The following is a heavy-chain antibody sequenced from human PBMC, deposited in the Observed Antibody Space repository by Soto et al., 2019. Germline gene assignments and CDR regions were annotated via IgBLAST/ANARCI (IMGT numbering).Heavy chain of an antibody. D-gene: IGHD4-17*01. J-gene: IGHJ4*02. CDR3: AKVLRLTTITTVGD. CDR1: GFIFSTYG. CDR2: ISYDGNNK. V-gene: IGHV3-30*18. Sequence: QVQLVESGGGVVQPGRSLRLSCAASGFIFSTYGMHWVSQAPGKGLEWLSVISYDGNNKYYADSVKGRFTISRDNSKNSLWLQMDSLGTEDRAVYYCAKVLRLTTITTVGDWGQGTLVTVSS.